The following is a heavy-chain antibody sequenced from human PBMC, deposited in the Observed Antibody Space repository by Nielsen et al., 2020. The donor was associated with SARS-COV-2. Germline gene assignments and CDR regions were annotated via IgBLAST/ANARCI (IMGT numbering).Heavy chain of an antibody. CDR3: ASLPVADYYGTDV. CDR2: ISWNSGSI. J-gene: IGHJ6*02. CDR1: GFTFDDYA. V-gene: IGHV3-9*01. D-gene: IGHD3-16*01. Sequence: SLKISCAASGFTFDDYAMHWVRQAPGKGLEWVSGISWNSGSIGYADSVKGRFTISRDNAKNSLYLQMNSLRAEDTALYYCASLPVADYYGTDVWGQGTTVTVSS.